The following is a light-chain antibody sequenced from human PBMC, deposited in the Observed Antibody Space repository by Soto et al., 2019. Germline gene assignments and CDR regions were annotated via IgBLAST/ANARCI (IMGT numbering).Light chain of an antibody. CDR3: QQYNTYWT. CDR1: QNVNNW. V-gene: IGKV1-5*01. Sequence: DIQRAQFPSALSASVGDGVSVTCRASQNVNNWLAWYQHKPGKAPQLLIYDASVLETGVPSRFSGSGSGTEFTLAISGLQSDDFATYSCQQYNTYWTFGPGTKVDIK. CDR2: DAS. J-gene: IGKJ1*01.